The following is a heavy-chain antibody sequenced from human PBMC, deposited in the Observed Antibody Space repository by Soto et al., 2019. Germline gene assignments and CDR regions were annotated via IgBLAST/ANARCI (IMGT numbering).Heavy chain of an antibody. V-gene: IGHV3-30-3*01. Sequence: QVQLVESGGGVVQPGRSLRLSCAASGFTFSSYAMHWVRQAPGKGLEWVAVISYDGSNKYYADSVKGRFTISRDNSKNTLYLQMNSLRAEDTAVYYCARGTPQWELPQTDAFDIWGQGTMVTVSS. CDR2: ISYDGSNK. J-gene: IGHJ3*02. D-gene: IGHD1-26*01. CDR3: ARGTPQWELPQTDAFDI. CDR1: GFTFSSYA.